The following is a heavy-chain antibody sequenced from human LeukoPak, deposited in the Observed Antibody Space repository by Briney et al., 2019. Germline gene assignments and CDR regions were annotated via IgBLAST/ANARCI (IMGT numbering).Heavy chain of an antibody. CDR2: INANSGTT. D-gene: IGHD2-2*01. V-gene: IGHV3-23*01. J-gene: IGHJ4*02. CDR3: AKVPLVVPAAMGDY. CDR1: GFAFSFCA. Sequence: PGGSLRLSCAASGFAFSFCAMSWLRQPPGKGLEWVSTINANSGTTSYAASVRGRFTISRDNSKNTLYLQVNSLRADDTAVYYCAKVPLVVPAAMGDYWGQGTLVTVSS.